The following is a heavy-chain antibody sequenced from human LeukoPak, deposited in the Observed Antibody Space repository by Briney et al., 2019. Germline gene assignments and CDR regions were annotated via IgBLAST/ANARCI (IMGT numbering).Heavy chain of an antibody. Sequence: PGGSPRLSCAASGFTFSSYEMNWVRQAPGKGLEWVSYISSSGSTIYYADSVKGRFTISRDNAKNSLYLQMNSLRAEDTAVYCCAELGITMIGGVWGKGTTVTISS. D-gene: IGHD3-10*02. CDR1: GFTFSSYE. J-gene: IGHJ6*04. V-gene: IGHV3-48*03. CDR2: ISSSGSTI. CDR3: AELGITMIGGV.